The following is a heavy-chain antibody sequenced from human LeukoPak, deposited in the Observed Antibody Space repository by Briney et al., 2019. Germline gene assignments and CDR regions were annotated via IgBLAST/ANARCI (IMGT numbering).Heavy chain of an antibody. J-gene: IGHJ6*03. CDR3: ASRPFPITTMVTTSNYFYYMDV. D-gene: IGHD4-17*01. CDR1: GFTFSNYS. V-gene: IGHV3-48*01. CDR2: ISGSSRTI. Sequence: GGSLRLSCAASGFTFSNYSMNWVRQAPGKGLEWVSYISGSSRTIYYADSLKGRFTISRDSAKNSLYLQMNSLRVEDTAVYYCASRPFPITTMVTTSNYFYYMDVWGKGTTVTVSS.